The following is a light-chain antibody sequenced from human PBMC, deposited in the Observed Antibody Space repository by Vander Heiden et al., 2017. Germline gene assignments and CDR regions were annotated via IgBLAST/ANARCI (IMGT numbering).Light chain of an antibody. CDR1: PSVLYSSNNKNY. CDR2: WAS. V-gene: IGKV4-1*01. Sequence: DTVMTQSPDSLAVSLGERATIHCKSSPSVLYSSNNKNYLAWYQQKPGRPPKLLIYWASTRESGVPDRFSGSGSGTDFTLTISSLQAEDVAVYYCQQYYSTLPYTFGQGTKLEIK. J-gene: IGKJ2*01. CDR3: QQYYSTLPYT.